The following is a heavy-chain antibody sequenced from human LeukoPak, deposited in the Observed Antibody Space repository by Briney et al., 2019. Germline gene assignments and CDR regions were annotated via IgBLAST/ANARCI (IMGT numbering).Heavy chain of an antibody. J-gene: IGHJ4*02. CDR1: GGSIRTHY. V-gene: IGHV4-59*11. Sequence: SETLSLTCTVSGGSIRTHYWTWIRQPPGKGLEWIGYIYFTGSTNYNPSLKSRVTISVDASKNQFSLKLSSVTVADTAMYYCARASRQIDYWGQGTLVTVSS. CDR2: IYFTGST. CDR3: ARASRQIDY.